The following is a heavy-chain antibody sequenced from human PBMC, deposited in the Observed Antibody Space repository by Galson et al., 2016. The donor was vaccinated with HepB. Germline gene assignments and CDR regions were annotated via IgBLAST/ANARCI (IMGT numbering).Heavy chain of an antibody. CDR3: AARNVKGDV. V-gene: IGHV1-58*01. D-gene: IGHD1-14*01. Sequence: SVKVSCKASGFTFSDSAVQWVRQARGQRLEWIGWIVVGSGDTDYAQELEERVTITRDLSRSTAFMEVTSLRFEDTAVYYCAARNVKGDVWGQGTTVTVSS. CDR2: IVVGSGDT. CDR1: GFTFSDSA. J-gene: IGHJ6*02.